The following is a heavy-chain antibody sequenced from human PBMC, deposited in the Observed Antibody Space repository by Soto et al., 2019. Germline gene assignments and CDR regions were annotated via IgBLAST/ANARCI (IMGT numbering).Heavy chain of an antibody. J-gene: IGHJ4*02. D-gene: IGHD1-1*01. Sequence: QVQLQESGGGVVQPGRSLRLSCTASGFTFSSYGMHWVRQAPGKGLEWVAVISYDGRNKFYADSVKGRFTISRDNSKNTLELQMNSLRGEDSALYYCAKDRHDWNRIGYFDYWGQGTLVTVSA. CDR2: ISYDGRNK. V-gene: IGHV3-30*18. CDR1: GFTFSSYG. CDR3: AKDRHDWNRIGYFDY.